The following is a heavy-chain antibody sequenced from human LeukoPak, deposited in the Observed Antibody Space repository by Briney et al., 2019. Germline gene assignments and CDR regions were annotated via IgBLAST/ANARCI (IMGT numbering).Heavy chain of an antibody. D-gene: IGHD4-17*01. CDR2: ISWNSGSI. V-gene: IGHV3-9*01. CDR1: GFTFDDYA. J-gene: IGHJ4*02. CDR3: ARSGTTVTSFDY. Sequence: PGGSLRLSCAASGFTFDDYAMHWVRQAPGKGLEWVSGISWNSGSIGYADSVKGRFTISRDNAKNSLYLQMSSLRAEDTAVYYCARSGTTVTSFDYWGQGTLVTVSS.